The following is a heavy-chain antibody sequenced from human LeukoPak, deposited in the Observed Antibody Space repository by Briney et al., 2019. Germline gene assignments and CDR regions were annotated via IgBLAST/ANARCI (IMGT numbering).Heavy chain of an antibody. Sequence: GGSLRLSCAASGFTFSEYFMTWIRQAPGKGLEWVSSISSSRTYIYYADSVKGRFTVSRDDAKNSLFLQMNSLRAEDTAVYYCARENYYKFEYWGQGTLVTVSS. CDR2: ISSSRTYI. CDR1: GFTFSEYF. CDR3: ARENYYKFEY. V-gene: IGHV3-11*05. J-gene: IGHJ4*02. D-gene: IGHD1-26*01.